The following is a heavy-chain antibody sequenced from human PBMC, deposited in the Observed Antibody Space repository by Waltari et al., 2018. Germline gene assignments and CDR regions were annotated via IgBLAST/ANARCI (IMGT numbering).Heavy chain of an antibody. CDR3: ARMARKTYSSPVAGRDYYYGMDV. CDR2: SNSDGSDT. J-gene: IGHJ6*02. D-gene: IGHD6-13*01. Sequence: EEQLVESGGGLIQPGESLRVSCAVSGFTFSRYWMNWVRQGPGKGLVGVARSNSDGSDTSYADSVKGRFTISRDNAKNTVYLQMKSLRVEDTAVYYCARMARKTYSSPVAGRDYYYGMDVWGLGTTVTVSS. V-gene: IGHV3-74*01. CDR1: GFTFSRYW.